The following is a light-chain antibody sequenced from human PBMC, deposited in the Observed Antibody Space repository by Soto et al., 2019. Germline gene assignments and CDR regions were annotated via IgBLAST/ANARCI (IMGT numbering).Light chain of an antibody. CDR1: SSDVGGYNY. CDR3: CSYAGSYTFYV. CDR2: DVT. Sequence: QSALTQPRSVSGSPGQSVTISCSGTSSDVGGYNYVSWYQQYPGAAPKLMIYDVTMRPSGVPYRFSGSKSGNTASLAISGLQAEDEAEYHCCSYAGSYTFYVFGGGTKLTVL. V-gene: IGLV2-11*01. J-gene: IGLJ1*01.